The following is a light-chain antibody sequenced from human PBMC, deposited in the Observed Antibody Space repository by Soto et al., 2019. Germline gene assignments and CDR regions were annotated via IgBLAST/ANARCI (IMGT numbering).Light chain of an antibody. V-gene: IGLV2-14*01. CDR3: SSYTSSSTVV. CDR1: SNDVGGYNY. J-gene: IGLJ2*01. CDR2: EVT. Sequence: QSALTQPASVSGSPGQSITISCTGTSNDVGGYNYVSWCQHHPGKAPKLMIYEVTTRPSGVSNRFSGSRSGNTASLGISGLQAEDEADYYCSSYTSSSTVVFGGGTKLTVL.